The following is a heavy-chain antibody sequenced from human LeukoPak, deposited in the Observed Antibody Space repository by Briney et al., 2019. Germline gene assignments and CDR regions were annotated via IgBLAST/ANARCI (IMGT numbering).Heavy chain of an antibody. CDR2: INPNSGDT. CDR3: ARAGVGEYYYDSSGYDAFDI. D-gene: IGHD3-22*01. CDR1: GHTLNNHF. V-gene: IGHV1-2*02. Sequence: ASVKVSCKSSGHTLNNHFIHWVRQAPGQGLEWMGWINPNSGDTHYAQKFQGRVTMTRDTSTSTVYMELSSLRSEDTAAYYCARAGVGEYYYDSSGYDAFDIWGQGTMVTVSS. J-gene: IGHJ3*02.